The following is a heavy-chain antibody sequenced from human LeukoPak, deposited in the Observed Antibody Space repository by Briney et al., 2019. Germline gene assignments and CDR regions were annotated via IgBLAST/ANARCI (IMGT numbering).Heavy chain of an antibody. CDR3: ARTVPGYFFDY. D-gene: IGHD3-10*01. V-gene: IGHV3-74*01. CDR1: GFTFSSYW. CDR2: INTDGSST. Sequence: PGGSLRLSCAVSGFTFSSYWMHWVRQAPGKGLVWVSRINTDGSSTSYADSVKGRFTISRDNAKNTLYLQMNSLRAEDTAVYYCARTVPGYFFDYWGQGTLVTVSS. J-gene: IGHJ4*02.